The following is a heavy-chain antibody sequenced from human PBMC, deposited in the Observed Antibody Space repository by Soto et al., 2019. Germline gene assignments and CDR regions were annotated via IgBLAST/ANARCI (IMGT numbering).Heavy chain of an antibody. J-gene: IGHJ4*02. CDR2: ISGNGGVA. Sequence: GGSLRLSCAASGFNFNIYAMSWVRQAPGRGLECVSGISGNGGVAYYADSVKGRFTISRDNSKNTLNLQMNGLRAEDTAVYFCARDDARYDVLTAFYFDQWGQGTPVTVSS. CDR1: GFNFNIYA. V-gene: IGHV3-23*01. D-gene: IGHD3-9*01. CDR3: ARDDARYDVLTAFYFDQ.